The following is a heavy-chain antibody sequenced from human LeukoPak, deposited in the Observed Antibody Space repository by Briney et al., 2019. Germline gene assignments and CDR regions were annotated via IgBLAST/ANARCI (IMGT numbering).Heavy chain of an antibody. V-gene: IGHV3-30-3*01. Sequence: PGRSLRLSCAASGFTFSSYAMHWVRQAPGKGLEWVAVISYDGSNKYYADSVKGRFTISRDNSKNTLYLQMNSLRAEDTAVYYCAKDKGWCSGGSCYPGAFDIWGQGTMVTVSS. CDR3: AKDKGWCSGGSCYPGAFDI. CDR1: GFTFSSYA. J-gene: IGHJ3*02. CDR2: ISYDGSNK. D-gene: IGHD2-15*01.